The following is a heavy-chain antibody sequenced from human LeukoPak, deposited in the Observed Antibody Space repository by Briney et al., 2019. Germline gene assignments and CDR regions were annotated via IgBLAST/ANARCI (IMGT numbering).Heavy chain of an antibody. D-gene: IGHD3-10*01. Sequence: PGGSLRLSCAASGFTFSSYAMHWVRQAPGKGLEWVSVIYSGGSTYYADSVKGRFTISRDNSKNTLYLQMNSLRAEDTAVYYCARFPYEKITMVRGAEGDYWGQGTLVTVSS. CDR2: IYSGGST. CDR1: GFTFSSYA. J-gene: IGHJ4*02. CDR3: ARFPYEKITMVRGAEGDY. V-gene: IGHV3-53*01.